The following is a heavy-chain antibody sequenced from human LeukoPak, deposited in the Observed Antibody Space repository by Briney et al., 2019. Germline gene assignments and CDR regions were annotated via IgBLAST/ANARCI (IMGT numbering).Heavy chain of an antibody. CDR1: GGSFSGYY. Sequence: SETLSLTCAVYGGSFSGYYWGWIRQPPGKGLEWIGEINHSGSTNYNPSLKSRVTISVDTSKNQFSLKLSSVTAADTAVYYCASLTYYYDSSGYPDGDYWGQGTLVTVSS. D-gene: IGHD3-22*01. CDR2: INHSGST. J-gene: IGHJ4*02. CDR3: ASLTYYYDSSGYPDGDY. V-gene: IGHV4-34*01.